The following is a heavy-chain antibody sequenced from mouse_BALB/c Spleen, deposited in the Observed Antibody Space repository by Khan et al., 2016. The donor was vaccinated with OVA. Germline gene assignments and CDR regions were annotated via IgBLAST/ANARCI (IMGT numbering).Heavy chain of an antibody. Sequence: EVELVESGGGLVKPGGSLKLSCSASGFTFSSYAMSWVRQTPETRLEWVATISSGGHYTFYPDSVKGRFTISSDNAKNTLYLHMCSLRSEDTAMYYCARSLVSYHARDYWGQGTSVTVSS. CDR2: ISSGGHYT. CDR3: ARSLVSYHARDY. D-gene: IGHD2-2*01. CDR1: GFTFSSYA. V-gene: IGHV5-9-3*01. J-gene: IGHJ4*01.